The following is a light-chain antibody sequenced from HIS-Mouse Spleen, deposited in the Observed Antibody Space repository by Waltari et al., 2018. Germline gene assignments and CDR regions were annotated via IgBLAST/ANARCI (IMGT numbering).Light chain of an antibody. CDR2: DDS. Sequence: SYVLTQPPSVSVAPGQTARITCGGNNIGSKSVHWYQQKPGQAPVLVVYDDSDRPSGIPGRCSGSNSGNTATLPISRVEAGDEADYYCQVWDSSSDHWVFGGGTKLTVL. J-gene: IGLJ3*02. V-gene: IGLV3-21*02. CDR1: NIGSKS. CDR3: QVWDSSSDHWV.